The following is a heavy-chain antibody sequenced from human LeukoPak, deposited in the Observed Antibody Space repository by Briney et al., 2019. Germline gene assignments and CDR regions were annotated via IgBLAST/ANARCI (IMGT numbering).Heavy chain of an antibody. J-gene: IGHJ6*02. D-gene: IGHD2-15*01. Sequence: PGGSLRLSCAASGFTFSSYSMNWVRQAPGKGLEWVSSISNIYYADSVKGRFTISRDNAKNSLYLQMNSLRAEDTAVYYCARDCSGGSCSAPTGYYYYGMDVWGQGTTVTVSS. V-gene: IGHV3-21*04. CDR2: ISNI. CDR3: ARDCSGGSCSAPTGYYYYGMDV. CDR1: GFTFSSYS.